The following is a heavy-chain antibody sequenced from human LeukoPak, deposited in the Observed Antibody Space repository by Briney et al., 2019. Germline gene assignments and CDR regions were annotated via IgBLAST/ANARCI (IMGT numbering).Heavy chain of an antibody. J-gene: IGHJ4*02. D-gene: IGHD2-15*01. CDR2: IYHSGST. CDR3: ARGGPRYCSGGSCYFGY. CDR1: GGSISSGGYS. V-gene: IGHV4-30-2*01. Sequence: SQTLSLTCAVSGGSISSGGYSWSWIRQPSGKGLEWIGYIYHSGSTYYNPSLKSRVTISVDRSKNQFSLKLSSVTAADTAVYYCARGGPRYCSGGSCYFGYWGQGTLVTVSS.